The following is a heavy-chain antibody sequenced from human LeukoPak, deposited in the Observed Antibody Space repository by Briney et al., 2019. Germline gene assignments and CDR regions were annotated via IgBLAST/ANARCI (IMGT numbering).Heavy chain of an antibody. V-gene: IGHV3-33*01. CDR1: GFTFSSYG. D-gene: IGHD2-15*01. Sequence: GGSLRLSCAASGFTFSSYGMHWVRQAPGKGLEWVAVIWYDGSNTYYADSVKGRFTISRDNSKNTLYLQMNSLRAEDTAVYCCARDRLRYCSGGSCYLLDPWGQGTLVTVSS. CDR2: IWYDGSNT. J-gene: IGHJ5*02. CDR3: ARDRLRYCSGGSCYLLDP.